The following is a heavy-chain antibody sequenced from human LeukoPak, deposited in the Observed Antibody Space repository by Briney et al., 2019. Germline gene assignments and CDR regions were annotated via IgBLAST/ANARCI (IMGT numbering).Heavy chain of an antibody. Sequence: PGGSLRLSCAGSGDGFTRHTMNWGRRAPGKGLEWISYIRSGGAYIYYAASVKGRFTISRDNARTSGYLQMNSLRVEHTAIYYCAREYDSRARFDSWGPGTLVTVSS. D-gene: IGHD3-22*01. CDR2: IRSGGAYI. CDR1: GDGFTRHT. CDR3: AREYDSRARFDS. J-gene: IGHJ4*02. V-gene: IGHV3-21*05.